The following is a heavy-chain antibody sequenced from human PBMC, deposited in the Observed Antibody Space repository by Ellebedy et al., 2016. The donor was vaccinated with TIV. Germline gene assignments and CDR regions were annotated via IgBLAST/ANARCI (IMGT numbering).Heavy chain of an antibody. Sequence: GESLKISXAVSGFTFSRYALFWVRQAPGKGLEWVSAISGNGGDTYYADSVKGRFTISRDNSKNTLYLQLNSLRADDTAVYYCAQDASGWYMGYFDPWGQGTQLTVSS. V-gene: IGHV3-23*01. J-gene: IGHJ5*02. CDR3: AQDASGWYMGYFDP. CDR1: GFTFSRYA. CDR2: ISGNGGDT. D-gene: IGHD6-19*01.